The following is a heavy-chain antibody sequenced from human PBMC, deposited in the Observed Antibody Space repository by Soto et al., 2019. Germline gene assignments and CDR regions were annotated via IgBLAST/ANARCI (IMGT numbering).Heavy chain of an antibody. Sequence: PGGSLRLSCAASGFTFSSYAMTWVRQAPGKGLQWVSFISSAASSTYYADSVKGRLTISRDNSKSTLYLQMNSLRAEDTALYYCARVDILTGYYSFDHWGQGTLVTVSS. V-gene: IGHV3-23*01. CDR3: ARVDILTGYYSFDH. J-gene: IGHJ4*02. CDR1: GFTFSSYA. D-gene: IGHD3-9*01. CDR2: ISSAASST.